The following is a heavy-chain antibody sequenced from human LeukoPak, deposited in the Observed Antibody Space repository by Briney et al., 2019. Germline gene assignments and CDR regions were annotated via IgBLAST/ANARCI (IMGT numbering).Heavy chain of an antibody. J-gene: IGHJ4*02. D-gene: IGHD6-13*01. CDR2: ISYDGSDK. Sequence: GGSLRLSCAASGFTFSSYGMHWVRQAPGKGLEWVAVISYDGSDKYYADSVKGRFTISRDNAKNSLYLQMNSLRAEDTAVYYCARDRDSSSWYGPYYFDYWGQGTLVTVSS. CDR1: GFTFSSYG. CDR3: ARDRDSSSWYGPYYFDY. V-gene: IGHV3-30*03.